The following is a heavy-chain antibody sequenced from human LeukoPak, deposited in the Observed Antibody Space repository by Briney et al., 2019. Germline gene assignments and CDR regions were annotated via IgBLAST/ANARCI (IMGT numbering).Heavy chain of an antibody. J-gene: IGHJ6*03. V-gene: IGHV1-69*01. CDR1: GGTFSSYA. D-gene: IGHD6-13*01. CDR2: IIPIFGTA. Sequence: SVKVSCKASGGTFSSYAISWVRQAPGQGLEWMGGIIPIFGTANYAQKFQGRVTITADESTSTAYMELSSPRSEDTAVYYCARDRAAAGHYYYYMDVWGKGTTVTVSS. CDR3: ARDRAAAGHYYYYMDV.